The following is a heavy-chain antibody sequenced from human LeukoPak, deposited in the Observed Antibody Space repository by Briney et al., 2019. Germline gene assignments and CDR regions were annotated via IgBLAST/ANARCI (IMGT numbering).Heavy chain of an antibody. CDR1: GFTFSSYG. D-gene: IGHD3-10*01. Sequence: GGSLRLSYAASGFTFSSYGMHWVRQAPGKGLEWVAVIWYDGSNKYYADSVKGRFTISRDNSKNTLYLQMNSLRAEDTAVYYCARDPRHYGSGSYLFDPWGQGTLVTVSS. CDR3: ARDPRHYGSGSYLFDP. CDR2: IWYDGSNK. V-gene: IGHV3-33*01. J-gene: IGHJ5*02.